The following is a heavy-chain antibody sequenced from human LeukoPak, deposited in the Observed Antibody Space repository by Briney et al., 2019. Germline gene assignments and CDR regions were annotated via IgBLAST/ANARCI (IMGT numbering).Heavy chain of an antibody. CDR1: GFTFSSYS. V-gene: IGHV3-21*01. Sequence: PGGSLRLSCAASGFTFSSYSMNWVRQAPGKGLEWVSSISSSSSYIYYADSVKGRFTISRDSAKNSLYLQMNSLRAEDTAVYYCATIEEYSSSRAAFDIWGQGTMVTVSS. J-gene: IGHJ3*02. CDR3: ATIEEYSSSRAAFDI. CDR2: ISSSSSYI. D-gene: IGHD6-6*01.